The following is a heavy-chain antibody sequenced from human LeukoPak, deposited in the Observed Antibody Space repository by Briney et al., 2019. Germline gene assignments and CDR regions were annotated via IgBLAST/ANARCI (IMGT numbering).Heavy chain of an antibody. CDR1: GYTFTSYD. D-gene: IGHD3-9*01. Sequence: ASVKVSCKASGYTFTSYDINWVRQATGQGLEWMGWMNPNSGNTGYAQKFQGRVTMTRNTSISTAYMELSSLRSEDTAVYYCARARRYFDWYGMDVWGQGTTVTVSS. CDR3: ARARRYFDWYGMDV. J-gene: IGHJ6*02. V-gene: IGHV1-8*01. CDR2: MNPNSGNT.